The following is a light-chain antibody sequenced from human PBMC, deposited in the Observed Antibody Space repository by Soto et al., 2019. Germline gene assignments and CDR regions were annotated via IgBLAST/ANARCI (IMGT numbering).Light chain of an antibody. V-gene: IGKV1-27*01. J-gene: IGKJ4*01. CDR2: AAS. Sequence: DIQMTQSPASLSVSVGDRVTITCRASLPISNYLAWYQQKPGKIPKLLIYAASTMEAGVPSRFSGSDSGTAFTLTSRSLQPEDVEDYYCQNYNSAPLTFGGGTKVEIK. CDR1: LPISNY. CDR3: QNYNSAPLT.